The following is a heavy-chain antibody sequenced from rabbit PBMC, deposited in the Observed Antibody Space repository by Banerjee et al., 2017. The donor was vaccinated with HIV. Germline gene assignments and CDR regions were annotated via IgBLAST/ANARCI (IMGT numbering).Heavy chain of an antibody. CDR1: GVSFSGSSY. CDR3: VREAGYGGYGDANL. J-gene: IGHJ4*01. V-gene: IGHV1S40*01. Sequence: LEESGGDLVMPGASLTLTCIASGVSFSGSSYMCWVRQAPGKGLEWIACIDSGSSGFTYFASWAKGRFTISKTSSTTVTLQLNSLTAADTATYFCVREAGYGGYGDANLWGQGTLVTVS. D-gene: IGHD6-1*01. CDR2: IDSGSSGFT.